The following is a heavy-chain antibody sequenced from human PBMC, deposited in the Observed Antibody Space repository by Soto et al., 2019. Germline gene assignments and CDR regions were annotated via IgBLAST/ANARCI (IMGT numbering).Heavy chain of an antibody. D-gene: IGHD3-16*01. V-gene: IGHV4-34*01. CDR3: AIGRWGNKY. CDR2: TDESGGL. J-gene: IGHJ4*02. CDR1: GGSFSPYY. Sequence: QVQLQQWGTGLLKSSETLSLNCAVYGGSFSPYYWSWVRQPPGKGLEWIGETDESGGLYYNPSLKSRVTVSLDTSKKQFSLEVKSVTASDTAVYYCAIGRWGNKYWGQGTLVTVSS.